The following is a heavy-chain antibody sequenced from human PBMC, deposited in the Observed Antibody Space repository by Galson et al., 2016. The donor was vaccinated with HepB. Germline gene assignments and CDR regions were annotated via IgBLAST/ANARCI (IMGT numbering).Heavy chain of an antibody. Sequence: SPGLSCAASGFSFSSYNMHWVRQAPGQGPEWHSYIYPFSSTINHAASLTGRFTISRDNGKNLLYLQMSSLRDDDTAVYYCARDSDAYYDILMGYCPFDLWGQGTLVTVSS. V-gene: IGHV3-48*02. CDR3: ARDSDAYYDILMGYCPFDL. CDR1: GFSFSSYN. J-gene: IGHJ5*02. D-gene: IGHD3-9*01. CDR2: IYPFSSTI.